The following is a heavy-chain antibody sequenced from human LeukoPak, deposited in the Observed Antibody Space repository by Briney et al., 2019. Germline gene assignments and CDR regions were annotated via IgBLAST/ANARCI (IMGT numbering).Heavy chain of an antibody. Sequence: ASVKVSCKASGYSFNSYGIGWVRQAPGQGLEWMGWINTNTGNPTYAQGFTGRFVFSLDTSVSTAYLQISSLKAEDTAVYYCARVWEQLGEDYWGQGTLVTVSS. CDR2: INTNTGNP. V-gene: IGHV7-4-1*02. D-gene: IGHD6-6*01. J-gene: IGHJ4*02. CDR1: GYSFNSYG. CDR3: ARVWEQLGEDY.